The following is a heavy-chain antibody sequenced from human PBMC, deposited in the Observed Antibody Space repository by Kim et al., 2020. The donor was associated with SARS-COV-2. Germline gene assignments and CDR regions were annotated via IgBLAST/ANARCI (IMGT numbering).Heavy chain of an antibody. V-gene: IGHV3-74*01. CDR2: INSDGSST. CDR3: ARDPGGAIYYYYYGMDV. CDR1: GFTFSSYW. D-gene: IGHD3-16*01. Sequence: GGSLRLSCAASGFTFSSYWMHWVRQAPGKGLVWVSRINSDGSSTSYADSVKGRFTISRDNAKNTLYLQMNSLRAEDTAVYYCARDPGGAIYYYYYGMDVWGQGTTVTVSS. J-gene: IGHJ6*02.